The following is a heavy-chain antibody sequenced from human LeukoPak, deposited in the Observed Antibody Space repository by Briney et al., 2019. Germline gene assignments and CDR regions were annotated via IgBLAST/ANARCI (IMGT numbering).Heavy chain of an antibody. J-gene: IGHJ4*02. CDR3: AREKIYGDYDY. CDR1: GFAFSSYA. Sequence: GALRLSFAAPGFAFSSYAMHWVRPAPGKGLEYVSAISSNGGSTYYANSVKGRLTISRDNSKNTLYLQMGSLRAEDTAVYYCAREKIYGDYDYWGQGTLVTVSS. CDR2: ISSNGGST. V-gene: IGHV3-64*01. D-gene: IGHD4-17*01.